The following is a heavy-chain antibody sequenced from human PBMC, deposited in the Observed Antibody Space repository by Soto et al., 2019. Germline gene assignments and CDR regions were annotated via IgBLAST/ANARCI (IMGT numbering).Heavy chain of an antibody. CDR3: ARAGLYGDSYFDS. V-gene: IGHV1-3*01. CDR2: INAGNGDI. Sequence: ASVKVSCKASGYTLSNYAMHWVRQAPGQRLEWMGWINAGNGDIKYSQKFQGRVSITRDTSANTAYMDLSSLRFEDTAVYYCARAGLYGDSYFDSWGQGTLVTVSS. J-gene: IGHJ4*02. CDR1: GYTLSNYA. D-gene: IGHD4-17*01.